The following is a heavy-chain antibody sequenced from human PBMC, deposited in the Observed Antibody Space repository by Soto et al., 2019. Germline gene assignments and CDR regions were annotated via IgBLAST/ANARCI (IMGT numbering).Heavy chain of an antibody. CDR2: IIPIFGTA. CDR1: GGTFSSYA. J-gene: IGHJ4*02. D-gene: IGHD3-22*01. Sequence: SVKISCKAPGGTFSSYAISWLRQAPGQGLEWMGGIIPIFGTANYAQKFQGRVTITADESTSTAYIELSSLRSEDTAVYYCAREPYYYDSSGYYRDYWGQGTLVTVSS. V-gene: IGHV1-69*13. CDR3: AREPYYYDSSGYYRDY.